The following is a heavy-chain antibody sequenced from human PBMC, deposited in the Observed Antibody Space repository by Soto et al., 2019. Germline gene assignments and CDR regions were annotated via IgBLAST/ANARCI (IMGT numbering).Heavy chain of an antibody. CDR3: ARARAAAGTGWFDP. D-gene: IGHD6-13*01. J-gene: IGHJ5*02. CDR2: INAGNGNT. V-gene: IGHV1-3*01. Sequence: GASVKVSCKASGYTFTSYAMHWVRQAPGQRLEWMGWINAGNGNTKYSQKFQGRVTITRDTSASTAYMELSSLRSEDTAVYYCARARAAAGTGWFDPWGQGTLVTVSS. CDR1: GYTFTSYA.